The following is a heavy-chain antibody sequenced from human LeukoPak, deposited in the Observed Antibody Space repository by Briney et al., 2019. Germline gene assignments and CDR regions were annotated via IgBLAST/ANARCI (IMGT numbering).Heavy chain of an antibody. J-gene: IGHJ4*02. V-gene: IGHV1-2*02. CDR2: INPNSGGT. CDR1: GYTFTGYY. CDR3: ARVASQYSSGWRSVYYFDY. Sequence: ASVKVSCKASGYTFTGYYMHWVRQAPGQGLEWMGWINPNSGGTNYAQKFQGRVTMTRDTSISTAYMELSRLRSDDTAVYYCARVASQYSSGWRSVYYFDYWGQGTLVTVSS. D-gene: IGHD6-19*01.